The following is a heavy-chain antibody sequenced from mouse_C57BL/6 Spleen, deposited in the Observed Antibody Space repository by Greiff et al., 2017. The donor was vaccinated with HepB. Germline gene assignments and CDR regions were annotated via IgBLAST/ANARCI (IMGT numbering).Heavy chain of an antibody. CDR2: IYPGSGST. D-gene: IGHD1-1*01. V-gene: IGHV1-55*01. CDR3: ARWAYYGSSWYFDV. J-gene: IGHJ1*03. CDR1: GYTFTSYW. Sequence: QVQLQQPGAELVKPGASVKMSCKASGYTFTSYWITWVKQRPGQGLEWIGDIYPGSGSTSYNEKFKSKATLTVDTSSSTAYMQLSSLTSEDSAVYYCARWAYYGSSWYFDVWGTGTTVTVSS.